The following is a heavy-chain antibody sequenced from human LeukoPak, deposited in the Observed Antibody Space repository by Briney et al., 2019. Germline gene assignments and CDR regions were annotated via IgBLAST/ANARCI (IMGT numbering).Heavy chain of an antibody. Sequence: SETLSLTCAVYGGSFSGYYWSWIRQPPGKGLEWIGRIYTSGSTNYNPSLKSRVTMSVDTSKNQFSLKLSSVTAADTAVYYCARETSYYDFWSASSYYYYYMDVWGKGTTVTVSS. V-gene: IGHV4-59*10. CDR1: GGSFSGYY. CDR2: IYTSGST. D-gene: IGHD3-3*01. CDR3: ARETSYYDFWSASSYYYYYMDV. J-gene: IGHJ6*03.